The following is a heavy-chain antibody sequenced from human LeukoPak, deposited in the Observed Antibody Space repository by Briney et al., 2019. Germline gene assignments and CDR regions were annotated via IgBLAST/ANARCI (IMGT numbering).Heavy chain of an antibody. CDR3: ARDSEGSDY. CDR1: GYTFSSNY. Sequence: GASVKVSCKASGYTFSSNYMHWVRQAPGQGLEWMGIINPRDGSANSAQKFQGRVTMTRDTSTSTVYMELTSLRSEDTAVYYCARDSEGSDYWGQGTLVTVSS. CDR2: INPRDGSA. J-gene: IGHJ4*02. V-gene: IGHV1-46*01.